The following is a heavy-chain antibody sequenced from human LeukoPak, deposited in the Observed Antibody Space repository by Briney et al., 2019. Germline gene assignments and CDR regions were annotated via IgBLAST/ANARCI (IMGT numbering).Heavy chain of an antibody. Sequence: GGSLRLSCAASGFTFSSYWMSWVRQAPGKGLEWVANIKQDGSEKYYVDSVKGRFTISRDNAKNSLYLQMNSLRAEDTAVYYCARGPPGYSSGWYGFYFDYWGQGTLVTVSS. CDR1: GFTFSSYW. CDR3: ARGPPGYSSGWYGFYFDY. J-gene: IGHJ4*02. V-gene: IGHV3-7*01. CDR2: IKQDGSEK. D-gene: IGHD6-19*01.